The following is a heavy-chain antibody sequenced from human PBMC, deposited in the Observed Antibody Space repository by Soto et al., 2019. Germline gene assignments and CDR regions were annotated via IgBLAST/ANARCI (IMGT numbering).Heavy chain of an antibody. V-gene: IGHV1-46*03. CDR2: INPSGGST. D-gene: IGHD5-18*01. J-gene: IGHJ5*02. CDR3: ARVYPSDTRYGYVGNNWFDP. Sequence: QVQLVQSGAEVKKPGASVKVSCKASGYTSTSYYMHWVRQAPGQGLEWMGIINPSGGSTSYAQKFQGSVAMTRDTSTSTVYMELSSLRSEDTAVYYCARVYPSDTRYGYVGNNWFDPWGQGTLVTVSS. CDR1: GYTSTSYY.